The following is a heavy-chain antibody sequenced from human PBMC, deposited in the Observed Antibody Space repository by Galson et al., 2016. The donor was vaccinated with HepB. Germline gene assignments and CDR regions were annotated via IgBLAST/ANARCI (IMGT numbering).Heavy chain of an antibody. CDR1: GFMFSNYG. V-gene: IGHV3-33*01. CDR3: ARDRDYVWGSYRYPHYYGMDV. CDR2: IWFDASNK. Sequence: SLRLSCAASGFMFSNYGMHWVRQAPGKGLEWVAVIWFDASNKYHGDSAKGGFTISRDNSKNMLYLQMNSLRAEDTAVYYCARDRDYVWGSYRYPHYYGMDVWGQGTTVTVSS. D-gene: IGHD3-16*02. J-gene: IGHJ6*02.